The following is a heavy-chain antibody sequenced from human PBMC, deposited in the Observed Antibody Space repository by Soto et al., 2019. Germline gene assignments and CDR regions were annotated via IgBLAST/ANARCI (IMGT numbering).Heavy chain of an antibody. J-gene: IGHJ4*02. CDR1: GYTFTGHY. CDR3: GRGRSGQIVVFY. Sequence: ASVKVSCKASGYTFTGHYIHWVRQAPEQGPEWMGEIGPESGATRYAQRFQGRVTMTRDMSITTVYMELDNLSPDDTAVYYCGRGRSGQIVVFYWGQGTPVTV. CDR2: IGPESGAT. D-gene: IGHD1-26*01. V-gene: IGHV1-2*02.